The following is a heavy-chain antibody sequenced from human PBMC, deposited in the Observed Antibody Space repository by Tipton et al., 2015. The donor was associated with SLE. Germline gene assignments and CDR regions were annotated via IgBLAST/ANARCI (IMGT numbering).Heavy chain of an antibody. D-gene: IGHD3-22*01. J-gene: IGHJ2*01. V-gene: IGHV3-48*01. Sequence: SLRLSCAASGFTFSSYAMSWVRQAPGKGLEWVSYISSSSSTIYYADSVKGRFTISRDNAKNSLYLQMNSLRAEDTAVYYCARDEYYYDSSGSIWDFDLWGRGTLVTVSS. CDR2: ISSSSSTI. CDR3: ARDEYYYDSSGSIWDFDL. CDR1: GFTFSSYA.